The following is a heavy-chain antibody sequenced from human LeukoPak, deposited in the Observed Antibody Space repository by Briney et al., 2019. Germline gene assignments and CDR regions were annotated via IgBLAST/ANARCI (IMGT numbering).Heavy chain of an antibody. J-gene: IGHJ4*02. Sequence: ASVKVSCKASGYTFTDYYTHWLRRAPGQGLEWMGWINPNNDDTKYAQKFQGWVTMTKDTSINTAYMALRRLTSDDTAVYFCARVPGGLSYFFDRWGQGTLVTVSS. V-gene: IGHV1-2*04. CDR2: INPNNDDT. CDR1: GYTFTDYY. CDR3: ARVPGGLSYFFDR. D-gene: IGHD5-12*01.